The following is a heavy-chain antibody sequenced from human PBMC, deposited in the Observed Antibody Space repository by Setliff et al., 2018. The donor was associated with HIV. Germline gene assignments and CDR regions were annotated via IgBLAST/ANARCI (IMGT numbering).Heavy chain of an antibody. J-gene: IGHJ5*02. V-gene: IGHV4-59*08. CDR3: ARGPGWPNWFDP. CDR2: IVDSGSN. CDR1: GGSLTNFW. Sequence: SETLSLTCTLYGGSLTNFWWTWIRQSPGKGLEWIGEIVDSGSNYYNPSLKSRVTISVDTSKNQFSLKLSSVTAADTAVYYCARGPGWPNWFDPWGQGTLVTVSS. D-gene: IGHD6-19*01.